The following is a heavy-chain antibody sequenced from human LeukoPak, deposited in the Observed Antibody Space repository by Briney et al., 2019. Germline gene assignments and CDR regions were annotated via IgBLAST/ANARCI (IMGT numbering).Heavy chain of an antibody. V-gene: IGHV4-38-2*02. CDR1: GYSISSGYY. CDR3: AREGYGDYTLL. J-gene: IGHJ3*01. D-gene: IGHD4-17*01. Sequence: PSETLSLTCTVSGYSISSGYYWGWIRQPPGKGLEWIGSIYHSGSTYYNPSLKSRVTISVDTSKNQFSLKLSSVTAADTAVYYCAREGYGDYTLLWGQGTMVTVSS. CDR2: IYHSGST.